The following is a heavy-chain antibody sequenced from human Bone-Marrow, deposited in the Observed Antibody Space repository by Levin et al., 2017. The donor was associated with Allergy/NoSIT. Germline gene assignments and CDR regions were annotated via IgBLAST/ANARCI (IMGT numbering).Heavy chain of an antibody. V-gene: IGHV3-49*04. Sequence: GGSLRLSCAASGFTFGDYGFSWVRQAPGKGLEWVAFIRNKAYGGTTEYAASVKGRFTISRDDSKSIAYLQMNSLRTEDTAVYYCARDLNDYGDNIGFYNFYGMDVWGQGTTVTVSS. CDR1: GFTFGDYG. J-gene: IGHJ6*02. D-gene: IGHD4-17*01. CDR3: ARDLNDYGDNIGFYNFYGMDV. CDR2: IRNKAYGGTT.